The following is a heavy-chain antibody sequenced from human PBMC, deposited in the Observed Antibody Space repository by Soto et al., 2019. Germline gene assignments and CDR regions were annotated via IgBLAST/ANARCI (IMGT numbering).Heavy chain of an antibody. CDR3: ARPTLLDSSGTWGFDY. J-gene: IGHJ4*02. V-gene: IGHV3-30-3*01. D-gene: IGHD3-22*01. CDR1: GFTFSSYA. CDR2: ISYDGSNK. Sequence: QVQLVESGGGVVQPGRSLRLSCAASGFTFSSYAMHWVRQAPGKGLEWVAVISYDGSNKYYADSVKGRFTISRDNSKNXLYLQMNSLRAEDTGVYYCARPTLLDSSGTWGFDYWGQGTLVTVSS.